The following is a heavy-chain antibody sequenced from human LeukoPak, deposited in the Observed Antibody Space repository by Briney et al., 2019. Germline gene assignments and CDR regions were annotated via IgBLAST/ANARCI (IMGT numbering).Heavy chain of an antibody. V-gene: IGHV3-48*01. D-gene: IGHD4-17*01. Sequence: GGSLRLSCAASGFTFSSYSMNWVRQAPGKGLEWVSYISSSSSTIYYADSVKGRFTISRDNAKSSLYLQMNSLRAEDTAVYYCARRDYGDYPLFDYWGQGTLVTVSS. J-gene: IGHJ4*02. CDR1: GFTFSSYS. CDR3: ARRDYGDYPLFDY. CDR2: ISSSSSTI.